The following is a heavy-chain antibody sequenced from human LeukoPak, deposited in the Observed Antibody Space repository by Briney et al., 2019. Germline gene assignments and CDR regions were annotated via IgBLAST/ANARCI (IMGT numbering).Heavy chain of an antibody. D-gene: IGHD6-19*01. CDR2: INHSGST. V-gene: IGHV4-34*01. Sequence: SETLSLTCAVYGGSFSGYYWGWIRQLPGKRLEWIGEINHSGSTNYNPSLKSRVTISVDTSKNQFSLKLSSVTAADTAVYYCARHPRMAVAGTWSVIDYWGQGTLVTVSS. CDR1: GGSFSGYY. J-gene: IGHJ4*02. CDR3: ARHPRMAVAGTWSVIDY.